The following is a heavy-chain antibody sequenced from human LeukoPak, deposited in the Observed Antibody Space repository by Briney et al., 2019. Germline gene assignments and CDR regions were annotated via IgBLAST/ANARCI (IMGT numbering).Heavy chain of an antibody. CDR3: ASHDSGSDNYFDY. Sequence: SETLSLTCTVSGGSISSSSYYWGWIRQPPGKGLEWIGSIYYSGRTYYNPSLKSRVTISVDTSKNQFSLKLSSVTAADTGVYYCASHDSGSDNYFDYWGQGTRVTVSS. CDR2: IYYSGRT. V-gene: IGHV4-39*01. D-gene: IGHD1-26*01. J-gene: IGHJ4*02. CDR1: GGSISSSSYY.